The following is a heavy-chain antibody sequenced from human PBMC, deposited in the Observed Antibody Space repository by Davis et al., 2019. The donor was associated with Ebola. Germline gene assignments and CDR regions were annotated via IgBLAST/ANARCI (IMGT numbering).Heavy chain of an antibody. V-gene: IGHV3-7*03. D-gene: IGHD7-27*01. Sequence: GESLKISCAASGFTFSSYAMSWVRQAPGKGLEWVASIKQDGSEKYYVDSVKGRFTISRDNAKNSLYLQMNSLRAEDTAVYYCARAGDWGSYYYYGMDVWGQGTTVTVSS. CDR1: GFTFSSYA. CDR3: ARAGDWGSYYYYGMDV. CDR2: IKQDGSEK. J-gene: IGHJ6*02.